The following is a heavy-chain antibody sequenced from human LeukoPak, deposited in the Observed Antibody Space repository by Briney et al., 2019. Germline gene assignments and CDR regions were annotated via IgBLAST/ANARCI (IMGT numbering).Heavy chain of an antibody. CDR2: ITGSGATT. J-gene: IGHJ5*02. CDR1: GFSFSSYA. CDR3: ARAPSSNYPNWFDP. D-gene: IGHD4-11*01. Sequence: GGSLRLSCAASGFSFSSYALSWVRQAPGKGLEWVSLITGSGATTSYADSVKGRFTVSRDNSKNTLYLQMNSLRAEDTAVYYCARAPSSNYPNWFDPWGQGTLVTVSS. V-gene: IGHV3-23*01.